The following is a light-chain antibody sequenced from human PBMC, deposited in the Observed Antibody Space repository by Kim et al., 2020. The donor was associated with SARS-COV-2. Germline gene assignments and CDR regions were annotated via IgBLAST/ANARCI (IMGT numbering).Light chain of an antibody. CDR2: GKN. CDR1: SLRSYY. Sequence: ALSTTVRITCQGDSLRSYYASWYQQKPGQAPVLVIYGKNNRPSGIPDRFSGSSSGNTAALTITGAQAEDEADYYCNSRDSSGNHYVFGTGTKVTVL. J-gene: IGLJ1*01. CDR3: NSRDSSGNHYV. V-gene: IGLV3-19*01.